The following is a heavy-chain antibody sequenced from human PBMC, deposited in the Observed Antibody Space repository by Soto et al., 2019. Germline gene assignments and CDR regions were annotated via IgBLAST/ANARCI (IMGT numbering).Heavy chain of an antibody. CDR2: IIPIFGTA. CDR1: GGTFSSYA. Sequence: SVKVSCKASGGTFSSYAISWVRQAPGQGLEWMGGIIPIFGTANYAQKFQGRVTITADESTSTAYMELSSLRSEDTAVYYCARTASSSSPIYYYYYGMDVWGQGTTVTVSS. D-gene: IGHD6-6*01. CDR3: ARTASSSSPIYYYYYGMDV. J-gene: IGHJ6*02. V-gene: IGHV1-69*13.